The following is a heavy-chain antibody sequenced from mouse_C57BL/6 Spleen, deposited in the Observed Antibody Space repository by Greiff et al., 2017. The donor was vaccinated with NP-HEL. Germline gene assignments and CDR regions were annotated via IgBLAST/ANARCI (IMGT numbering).Heavy chain of an antibody. CDR3: ARGGDGYPWYFDV. Sequence: VQLQQSGAELVRPGSSVKLSCKASGYTFTSYWMHWVKQRPIQGLEWIGNIEPSDSETHYNQKFKDKATLTVDKSSSTAYMQLSSLTSEDSAVYYCARGGDGYPWYFDVWGTGTTVTVSS. CDR1: GYTFTSYW. J-gene: IGHJ1*03. D-gene: IGHD2-3*01. CDR2: IEPSDSET. V-gene: IGHV1-52*01.